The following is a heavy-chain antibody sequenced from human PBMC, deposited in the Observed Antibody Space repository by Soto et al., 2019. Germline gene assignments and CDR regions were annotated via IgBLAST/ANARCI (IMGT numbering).Heavy chain of an antibody. CDR3: ARDVAAAGIDYYGMDV. D-gene: IGHD6-13*01. V-gene: IGHV4-30-4*01. CDR2: IYYSGST. CDR1: GGSISSGDYY. J-gene: IGHJ6*02. Sequence: NMSLTCTVSGGSISSGDYYWSWIRQPPGKGLEWIGYIYYSGSTYYNPSLKSRVTISVDTSKNQFSLNLSSVTAADTAVYYCARDVAAAGIDYYGMDVWGQGTTVTVSS.